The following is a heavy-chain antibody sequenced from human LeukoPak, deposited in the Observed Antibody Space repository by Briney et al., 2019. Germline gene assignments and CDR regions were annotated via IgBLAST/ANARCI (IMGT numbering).Heavy chain of an antibody. CDR3: TRAQAVAGYYFDY. CDR1: GFSFIEYS. J-gene: IGHJ4*02. Sequence: GGSLRLSCAASGFSFIEYSMIWVRQAPGKGLEWVSSISYTSDYLYYADSVKGRFTISRDNAKNSLFLQMNSLRAEDTAVYYCTRAQAVAGYYFDYWGQGTLVTVSS. D-gene: IGHD6-13*01. CDR2: ISYTSDYL. V-gene: IGHV3-21*01.